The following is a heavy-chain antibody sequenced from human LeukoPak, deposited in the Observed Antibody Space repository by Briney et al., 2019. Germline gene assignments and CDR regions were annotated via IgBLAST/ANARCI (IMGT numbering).Heavy chain of an antibody. J-gene: IGHJ4*02. Sequence: PGGSLRLSCAAAGFAFNDFAMSWVRQTPGKGLEWVSSITSTGESTYYVDSLRGRFTISRDNSGGTLYLQMNSLRTEDSAVYYCAKRLSRGYFGKLIFDFWGQGALVTVSS. V-gene: IGHV3-23*02. CDR3: AKRLSRGYFGKLIFDF. CDR2: ITSTGEST. CDR1: GFAFNDFA. D-gene: IGHD3-9*01.